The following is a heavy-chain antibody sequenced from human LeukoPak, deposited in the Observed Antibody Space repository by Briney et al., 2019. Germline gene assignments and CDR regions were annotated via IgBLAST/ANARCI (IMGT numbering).Heavy chain of an antibody. CDR3: ASGVSGYCYIDY. J-gene: IGHJ4*02. V-gene: IGHV3-30-3*01. CDR1: GSTFSSYA. Sequence: GGSLRLSCAASGSTFSSYAMHWVRQAPGKGLEWVAVISYDGSNKYYADSVKGRFTISRDNSKNTLYLQMNSLRAEDTAVYYCASGVSGYCYIDYWGQGTLVTVSS. CDR2: ISYDGSNK. D-gene: IGHD3-22*01.